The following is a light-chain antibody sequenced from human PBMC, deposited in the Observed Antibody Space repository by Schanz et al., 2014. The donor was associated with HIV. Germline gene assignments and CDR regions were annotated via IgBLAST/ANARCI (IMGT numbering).Light chain of an antibody. CDR2: GVT. V-gene: IGLV2-14*03. CDR1: SGDIGTFAA. Sequence: QSALTQPASVSGSPGQSITISCAGTSGDIGTFAAVSWYQQHPDRAPRLLIYGVTSRPSGISSRFSGSASGNTASLTISGLQAEDEADYYCLSYDRSLSGPYLFGTGTKLTVL. J-gene: IGLJ1*01. CDR3: LSYDRSLSGPYL.